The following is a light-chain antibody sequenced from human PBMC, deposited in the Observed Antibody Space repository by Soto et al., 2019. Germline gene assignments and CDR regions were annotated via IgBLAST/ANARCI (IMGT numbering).Light chain of an antibody. J-gene: IGKJ2*01. CDR3: QQYTAYPYT. CDR2: HVY. Sequence: DILMTQSPATLSSSLGDRATLTCRASQTVDNWLAWYQQRPGNAPNLLIYHVYSIDTGVPARFSGSGSGTEFTLTINSLQPEDFANYYCQQYTAYPYTFARGTKLHIK. CDR1: QTVDNW. V-gene: IGKV1-5*01.